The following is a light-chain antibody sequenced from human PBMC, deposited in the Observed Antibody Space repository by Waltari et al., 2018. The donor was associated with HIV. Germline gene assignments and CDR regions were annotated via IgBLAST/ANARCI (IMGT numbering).Light chain of an antibody. CDR2: DNN. CDR3: GAWDNSLSAWV. CDR1: SSNIGHTY. J-gene: IGLJ3*02. Sequence: QSVLTQPPSVSAAPGQTVTISCPGTSSNIGHTYVTCYQQLPRKAHKLLIYDNNERPSWMPDRSSGSKSGTSATLGITGLQTGDEADYYCGAWDNSLSAWVLGGGTQLTVL. V-gene: IGLV1-51*01.